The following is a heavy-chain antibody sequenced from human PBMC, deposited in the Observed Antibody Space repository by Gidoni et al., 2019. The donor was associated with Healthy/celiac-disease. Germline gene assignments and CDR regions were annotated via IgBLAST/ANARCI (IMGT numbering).Heavy chain of an antibody. V-gene: IGHV1-3*01. CDR3: ARYVVQAYYYYGMDV. J-gene: IGHJ6*02. Sequence: QVQLVQSGAEVKKPGASVKVSCKASGYTFTSYAMHWVRQAPGQRLEWMGWINAGNGNTKYSQKFQGRVTITRDTSASTAYMELSSLRSEDTAVYYCARYVVQAYYYYGMDVWGQGTTVTVSS. D-gene: IGHD2-15*01. CDR2: INAGNGNT. CDR1: GYTFTSYA.